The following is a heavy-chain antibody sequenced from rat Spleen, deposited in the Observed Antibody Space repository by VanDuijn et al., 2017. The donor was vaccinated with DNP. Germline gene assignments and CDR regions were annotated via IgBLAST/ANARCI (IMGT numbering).Heavy chain of an antibody. CDR3: ARGTTGSSRDWYFDF. D-gene: IGHD5-1*01. J-gene: IGHJ1*01. CDR2: LWSNGGT. Sequence: QVQLKESGPGLVQPSQTLSLTCTVSGLSLTSNSVSWIRQPPGKGLEWMGVLWSNGGTDYNSAIKSRLSISRDTSKSQVFLKMNSLQTEDTAMYFCARGTTGSSRDWYFDFWGPGTMVTVSS. CDR1: GLSLTSNS. V-gene: IGHV2-47*01.